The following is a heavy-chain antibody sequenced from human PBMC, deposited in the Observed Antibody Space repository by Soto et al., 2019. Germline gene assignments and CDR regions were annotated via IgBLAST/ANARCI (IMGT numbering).Heavy chain of an antibody. V-gene: IGHV1-3*01. CDR3: ARDGGYSSGWYVHWFDP. J-gene: IGHJ5*02. D-gene: IGHD6-19*01. CDR1: GYTFTSYA. CDR2: INAGNGNT. Sequence: ASVKVSCKASGYTFTSYAMHWVRQAPGQRLEWMGWINAGNGNTKYSQKFQGRDTITRDTSASTAYMELSSLRSEDTAVYYCARDGGYSSGWYVHWFDPWGQGTLVTVSS.